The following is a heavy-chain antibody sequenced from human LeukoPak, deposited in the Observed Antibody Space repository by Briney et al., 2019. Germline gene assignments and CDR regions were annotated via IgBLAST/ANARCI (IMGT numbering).Heavy chain of an antibody. CDR1: GFTFSSYW. D-gene: IGHD4-17*01. J-gene: IGHJ4*02. Sequence: GGSLRLSCAASGFTFSSYWMHWVRQAPGKGLVWVSRINSEGTSTSYADSVKGRFTISRDNAENTLYLQMNSLRAEDTAAYHCAKGRNEDGDSALNYWGQGTLVTVSS. V-gene: IGHV3-74*01. CDR3: AKGRNEDGDSALNY. CDR2: INSEGTST.